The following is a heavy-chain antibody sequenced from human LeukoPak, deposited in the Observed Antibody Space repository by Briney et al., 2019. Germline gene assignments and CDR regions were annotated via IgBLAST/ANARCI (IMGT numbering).Heavy chain of an antibody. V-gene: IGHV3-48*03. CDR3: ARGLYSSGWSPDY. CDR2: ISSSGSTI. D-gene: IGHD6-19*01. J-gene: IGHJ4*02. CDR1: GFTFSTHN. Sequence: PGGSLRLSCAASGFTFSTHNMNWVRQAPGKGLEWVSYISSSGSTIYYADSVKGRFTISRDNAKNSLYLQMNSLRAEDTAVYYCARGLYSSGWSPDYWGQGTLVTVSS.